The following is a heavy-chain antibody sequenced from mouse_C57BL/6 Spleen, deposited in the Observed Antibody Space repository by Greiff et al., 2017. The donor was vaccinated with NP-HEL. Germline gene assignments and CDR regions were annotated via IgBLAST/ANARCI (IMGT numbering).Heavy chain of an antibody. J-gene: IGHJ4*01. CDR3: ASHYYGKGNYAMDY. Sequence: QVQLQQPGAELVRPGSSVKLSCKASGYTFTSYWMHWVKQRPIQGLEWIGNIDPSDSETHYNQKFKDKATLTVDKSSSTAYMQLSSLTSEDSAVYYCASHYYGKGNYAMDYWGQGTSVTVSS. D-gene: IGHD1-1*01. CDR2: IDPSDSET. CDR1: GYTFTSYW. V-gene: IGHV1-52*01.